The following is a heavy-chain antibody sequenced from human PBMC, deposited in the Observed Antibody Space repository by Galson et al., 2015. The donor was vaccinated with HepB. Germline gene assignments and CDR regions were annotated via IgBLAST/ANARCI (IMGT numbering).Heavy chain of an antibody. J-gene: IGHJ6*02. V-gene: IGHV1-69*04. D-gene: IGHD4-17*01. CDR1: GGTFSSYP. CDR2: IIPKLGIA. Sequence: SVKVSCKASGGTFSSYPISWVRQAPGQGLEWMGRIIPKLGIANYAQKFQGRVTITADKSTSTAYMELSSLRSEDMAVYYCARVRSYGDQREGGMDVWGQGTTVTVSS. CDR3: ARVRSYGDQREGGMDV.